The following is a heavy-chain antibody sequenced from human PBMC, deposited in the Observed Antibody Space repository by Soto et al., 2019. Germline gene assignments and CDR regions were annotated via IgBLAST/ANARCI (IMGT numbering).Heavy chain of an antibody. Sequence: PGGSLRLSCAASGFTFSSYATSWVRQAPGKGLEWVSAISGSGGSTYYADSMKGRFTISRDNSKNTLYVQMSSLRAEDTAVYYCAKARGVSVAGQRGYYYYGMDVWGQGTTVTVSS. J-gene: IGHJ6*02. V-gene: IGHV3-23*01. CDR1: GFTFSSYA. CDR3: AKARGVSVAGQRGYYYYGMDV. CDR2: ISGSGGST. D-gene: IGHD6-19*01.